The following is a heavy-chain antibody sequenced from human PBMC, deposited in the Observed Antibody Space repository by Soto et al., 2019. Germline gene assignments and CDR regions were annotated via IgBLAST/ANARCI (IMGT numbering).Heavy chain of an antibody. CDR1: GYNFTTYW. V-gene: IGHV5-10-1*01. Sequence: GASLKISCKTSGYNFTTYWITWVRQMPGKGLKWMGRIDPSDSYTHYSPSFRGHVTISGDKSITTAYLQWTSLKASDTAMYYCARLSGNGYNSGFSFDFWGQGTLVTVSS. D-gene: IGHD5-12*01. CDR3: ARLSGNGYNSGFSFDF. CDR2: IDPSDSYT. J-gene: IGHJ4*02.